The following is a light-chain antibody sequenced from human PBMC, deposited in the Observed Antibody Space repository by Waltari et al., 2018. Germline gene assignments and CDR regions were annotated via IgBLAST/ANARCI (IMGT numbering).Light chain of an antibody. J-gene: IGLJ3*02. CDR2: EVS. Sequence: QSALTQPASVSGSPGQSITISCTGTSSEVGTYNLVSWYQHHPDKAPKPMIYEVSQRPSGISNRFSGSKSGNTASLTISGLQAEDEADYYCCSYVGSSTWVFGGGTKLTVL. V-gene: IGLV2-23*02. CDR1: SSEVGTYNL. CDR3: CSYVGSSTWV.